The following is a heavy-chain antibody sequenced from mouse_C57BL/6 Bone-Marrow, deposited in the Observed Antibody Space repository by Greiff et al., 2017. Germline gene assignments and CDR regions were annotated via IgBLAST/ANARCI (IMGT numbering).Heavy chain of an antibody. CDR3: ARGLDY. CDR1: GYTFTDYY. V-gene: IGHV1-19*01. Sequence: EVHLVESGPVLVKPGASVKMSCKASGYTFTDYYMNWVKQSHGKSLEWIGVINPYNGGTSYNQKFKGKATLTVDKSSSTAYMELNSLTSEDSAVYYCARGLDYWGQGTTLTVSS. CDR2: INPYNGGT. J-gene: IGHJ2*01.